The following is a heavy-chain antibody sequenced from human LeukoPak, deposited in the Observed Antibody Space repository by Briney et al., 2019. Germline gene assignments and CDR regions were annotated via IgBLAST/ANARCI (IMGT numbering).Heavy chain of an antibody. CDR1: GGSISSSNW. J-gene: IGHJ6*03. D-gene: IGHD2-21*01. V-gene: IGHV4-4*02. Sequence: PSGTLSLTCAVSGGSISSSNWWSWVRQPPGKGLEWIGEIYHSGSTNYNPSLKSRVTISVDKSKNQFSLKLSSVAAADTAVYYCARSIVVVYYYYMDVWGKGTTVTVSS. CDR2: IYHSGST. CDR3: ARSIVVVYYYYMDV.